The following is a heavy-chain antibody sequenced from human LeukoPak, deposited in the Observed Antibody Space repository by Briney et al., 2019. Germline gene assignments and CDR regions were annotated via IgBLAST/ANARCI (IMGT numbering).Heavy chain of an antibody. J-gene: IGHJ6*03. CDR1: GGSNSSYY. CDR2: IYYSGST. V-gene: IGHV4-59*01. Sequence: SETLSLTCTVSGGSNSSYYWSWIRQPPGKGLEWIGYIYYSGSTNYNPSLKSRVTISVDTSKNQFSLKLSSVTAADTAVYYCARETSQKGAHYMDVWGKGTTVTISS. D-gene: IGHD3-16*01. CDR3: ARETSQKGAHYMDV.